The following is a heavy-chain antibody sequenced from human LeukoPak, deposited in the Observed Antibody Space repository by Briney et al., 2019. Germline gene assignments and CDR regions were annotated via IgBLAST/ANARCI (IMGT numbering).Heavy chain of an antibody. J-gene: IGHJ4*02. CDR2: INPNSGGT. CDR1: GYTFTRYY. D-gene: IGHD1/OR15-1a*01. V-gene: IGHV1-2*02. CDR3: TRWLGTWNTFDF. Sequence: GASVKVSYMASGYTFTRYYMHWVRQASGKGVAWMGWINPNSGGTNYAQKFQGRVNMTSDTSISTAYMELSRLRSDDTAVYYCTRWLGTWNTFDFWGQGTLVTVSS.